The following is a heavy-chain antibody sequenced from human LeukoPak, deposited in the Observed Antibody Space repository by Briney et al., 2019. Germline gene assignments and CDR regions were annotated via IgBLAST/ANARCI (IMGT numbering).Heavy chain of an antibody. V-gene: IGHV4-30-2*05. D-gene: IGHD6-13*01. J-gene: IGHJ5*02. Sequence: SQTLSLTCAVSGGSISSGGYSWSWIRQPPGKGLEWFGYIYHSGSTYYNPSLKSRVTISVDTSKNQFSLKLSSVTAADTAVYYCARTSRIAAVVWFDPWGQGTLVTVSS. CDR2: IYHSGST. CDR3: ARTSRIAAVVWFDP. CDR1: GGSISSGGYS.